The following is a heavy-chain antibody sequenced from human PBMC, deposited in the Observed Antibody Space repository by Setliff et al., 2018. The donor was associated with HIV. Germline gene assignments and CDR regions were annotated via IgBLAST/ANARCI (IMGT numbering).Heavy chain of an antibody. D-gene: IGHD3-3*01. CDR3: ARQPTDTSGYNNWFDS. J-gene: IGHJ5*01. CDR2: IYPGDSDT. Sequence: GESLKISCRGSGYTFTNYWIGWVRQMPGRGLEWMGIIYPGDSDTRYSPSFEGQVTMSADNSINTAYLQWNSLKASDTAMYYCARQPTDTSGYNNWFDSWGQGTLVTVSS. V-gene: IGHV5-51*01. CDR1: GYTFTNYW.